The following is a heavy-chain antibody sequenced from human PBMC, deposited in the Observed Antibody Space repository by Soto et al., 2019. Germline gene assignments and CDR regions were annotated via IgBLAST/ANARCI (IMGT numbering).Heavy chain of an antibody. CDR3: AREAEIFGVIIMMY. CDR2: ISAYNGNT. D-gene: IGHD3-3*01. V-gene: IGHV1-18*01. CDR1: GYTFTSYG. J-gene: IGHJ4*02. Sequence: QVQLVQSGAEVKKPGASVKVSCEASGYTFTSYGISWVRQAPGQGLEWMGWISAYNGNTKYAQMLQGRGTLTRDTSTSTAYRELRSLRSDDTAVYYCAREAEIFGVIIMMYWGQGTLVTFSS.